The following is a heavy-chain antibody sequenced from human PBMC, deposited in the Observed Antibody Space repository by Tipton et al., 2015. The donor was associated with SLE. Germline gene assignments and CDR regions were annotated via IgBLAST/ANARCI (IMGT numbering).Heavy chain of an antibody. D-gene: IGHD2-2*01. CDR3: VRDSSLWSTDY. CDR1: GFTFADYA. J-gene: IGHJ4*02. CDR2: ARVKAYGGTT. Sequence: SLRLSCTTSGFTFADYAMSWVRQAPGKGLEWVGVARVKAYGGTTEYAASVQGRFTISRDDSRSVAYLQMNSLKTEDTAGYYCVRDSSLWSTDYWGQGTLVTVSS. V-gene: IGHV3-49*04.